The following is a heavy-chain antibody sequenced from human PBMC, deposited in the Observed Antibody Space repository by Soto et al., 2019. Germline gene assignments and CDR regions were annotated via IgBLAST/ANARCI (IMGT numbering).Heavy chain of an antibody. CDR1: GFTFSDHY. J-gene: IGHJ6*01. CDR3: PRGLLGGAPSYTFHGMDV. CDR2: SRNRVNSHTT. Sequence: EVQLVESGGGLVQPGGSLRLSCAASGFTFSDHYMDWVRQAPGKGLEWVARSRNRVNSHTTEYAASVKGRFTISRDESKSSLYLQMHSLKIEDTAVYYCPRGLLGGAPSYTFHGMDVWGQGTTVTVSS. V-gene: IGHV3-72*01. D-gene: IGHD1-26*01.